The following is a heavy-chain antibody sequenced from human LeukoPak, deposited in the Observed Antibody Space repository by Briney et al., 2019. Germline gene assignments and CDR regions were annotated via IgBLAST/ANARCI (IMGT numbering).Heavy chain of an antibody. CDR2: IYPGDSDT. V-gene: IGHV5-51*01. D-gene: IGHD5-24*01. Sequence: PGESLKISCKGSGYSFTSYWIGWVRQMPGKGLEWMGIIYPGDSDTRYSPSFQGQVTISADKSISTAYLQWSSLKASDTAMYYCARGGVEMATITNFDYWGQGTLVTASS. CDR3: ARGGVEMATITNFDY. J-gene: IGHJ4*02. CDR1: GYSFTSYW.